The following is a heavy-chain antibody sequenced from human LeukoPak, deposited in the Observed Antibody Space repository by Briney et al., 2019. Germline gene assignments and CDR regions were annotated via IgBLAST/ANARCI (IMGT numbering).Heavy chain of an antibody. CDR3: AKDLLLWFGEFHFDY. V-gene: IGHV3-23*01. CDR1: GFTFSSHA. Sequence: GGSLRLSCAASGFTFSSHAMSWVRQAPGKGLEWVSAISGSGGSTYYADSVKGRFTISRDNSKHTLYLQMNSLRAEDTAVYYCAKDLLLWFGEFHFDYWGQGTLVTVSS. J-gene: IGHJ4*02. D-gene: IGHD3-10*01. CDR2: ISGSGGST.